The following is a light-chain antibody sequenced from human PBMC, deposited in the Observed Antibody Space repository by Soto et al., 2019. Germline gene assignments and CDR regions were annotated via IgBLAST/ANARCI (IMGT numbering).Light chain of an antibody. CDR1: QSVSSY. CDR3: QQRSN. J-gene: IGKJ4*01. Sequence: EIMLTHSPGTLSLSPRERATLSCRASQSVSSYLAWYQQKPGQAPRLLIYDASNRATGIPARFSGSGSGTDFTLTISSLEPEDFAVYYCQQRSNFGGGTKVDIK. V-gene: IGKV3-11*01. CDR2: DAS.